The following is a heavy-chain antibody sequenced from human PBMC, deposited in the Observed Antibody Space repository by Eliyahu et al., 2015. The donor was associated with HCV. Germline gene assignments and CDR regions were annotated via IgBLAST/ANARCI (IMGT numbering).Heavy chain of an antibody. V-gene: IGHV3-74*01. CDR1: GFTFFDYW. J-gene: IGHJ4*02. CDR2: ITADGHTT. CDR3: ANVLGQQLITAEY. Sequence: EVQLVESGGGLVQPGGXXXLXCAASGFTFFDYWMXWXRQVPGXGLMWVARITADGHTTTYADSVKGRFTVSRDNAKKMLYLQMNSLRSEDTAVYYCANVLGQQLITAEYWGQGTPVTVSS. D-gene: IGHD6-13*01.